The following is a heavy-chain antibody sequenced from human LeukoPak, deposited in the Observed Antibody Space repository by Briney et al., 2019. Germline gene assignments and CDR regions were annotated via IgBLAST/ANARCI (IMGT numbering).Heavy chain of an antibody. J-gene: IGHJ4*02. CDR3: AKAPVTTCSGAYCYPFDY. Sequence: GGSLRLSCAASGFTFSSYEMNWVRQAPGKGLEWVSYISSSGSTIYYADSVKGRFAISRDSSKNTLYLQMNRLRAEDAAVYYCAKAPVTTCSGAYCYPFDYWGQGTLVTVSS. CDR1: GFTFSSYE. V-gene: IGHV3-48*03. D-gene: IGHD2-21*01. CDR2: ISSSGSTI.